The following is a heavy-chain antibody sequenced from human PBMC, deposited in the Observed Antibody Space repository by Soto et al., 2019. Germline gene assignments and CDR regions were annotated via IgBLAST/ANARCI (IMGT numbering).Heavy chain of an antibody. CDR3: ARGDEVVVGPAAIW. CDR1: GGSISSGGYY. J-gene: IGHJ4*02. D-gene: IGHD2-2*01. Sequence: QVQLQESGPGLVKPSQTMSLTCTVSGGSISSGGYYWSWIRQHPGKGLEWIGYIYYSGSTYYNPSLESRVTISVDTSKNQFSPKLSSVTAADTAVYYCARGDEVVVGPAAIWWGQGTLVTVSS. V-gene: IGHV4-31*03. CDR2: IYYSGST.